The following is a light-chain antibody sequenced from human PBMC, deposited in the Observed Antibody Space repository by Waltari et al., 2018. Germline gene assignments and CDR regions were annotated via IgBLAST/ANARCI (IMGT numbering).Light chain of an antibody. CDR1: SLRSYY. Sequence: SSELTQDPAVSVALGQTVGITCQGDSLRSYYASWYQQKPGQAPVLVIYGKNNRPSGIPDRFSGSSSGNTASLTITGAQAEDEADYYCNSRESSGNHWVFGGGTKLTVL. V-gene: IGLV3-19*01. J-gene: IGLJ3*02. CDR2: GKN. CDR3: NSRESSGNHWV.